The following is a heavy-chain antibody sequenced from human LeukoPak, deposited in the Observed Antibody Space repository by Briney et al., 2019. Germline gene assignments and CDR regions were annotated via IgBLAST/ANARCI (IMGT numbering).Heavy chain of an antibody. CDR2: IYHSGST. CDR3: ATVQKTYCSGGSCYSAPPDY. CDR1: GGSIGSGGYY. J-gene: IGHJ4*02. D-gene: IGHD2-15*01. V-gene: IGHV4-30-2*01. Sequence: PSETLSLTCTVSGGSIGSGGYYWSWIRQPPGKGLEWIGYIYHSGSTYYNPSLKSRVTISVDRSKNQFSLKLSSVTAADTAVYYCATVQKTYCSGGSCYSAPPDYWGQGTLVTVSS.